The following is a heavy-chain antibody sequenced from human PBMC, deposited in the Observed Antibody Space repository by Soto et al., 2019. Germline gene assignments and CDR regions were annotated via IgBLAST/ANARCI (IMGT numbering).Heavy chain of an antibody. J-gene: IGHJ4*02. CDR1: GFSLSTSGVG. CDR2: IYWDDDK. V-gene: IGHV2-5*02. CDR3: SSGAAGESFHY. Sequence: QITLKESGPTLVKPTQTLTLTCTFSGFSLSTSGVGVGWIRQPPGKALEWLALIYWDDDKRYSPSLKSRLTITKDTSKNQVVLIMTNMDPMYISAYYCSSGAAGESFHYWGQGTLVTVSS. D-gene: IGHD6-13*01.